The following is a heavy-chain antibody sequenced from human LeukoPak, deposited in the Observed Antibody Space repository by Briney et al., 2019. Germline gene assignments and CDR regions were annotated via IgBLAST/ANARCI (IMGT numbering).Heavy chain of an antibody. V-gene: IGHV3-23*01. Sequence: PGGSLRLSCAASGFTFSSYAMSWVRQAPGKGLEWVSAISGSGGSTYYADSVKGRFTISRDNSKNTLYLQMNSLRAEDTAVYYCARVRSSSLLGYYYMDVWGKGTTVTVSS. J-gene: IGHJ6*03. CDR3: ARVRSSSLLGYYYMDV. CDR1: GFTFSSYA. CDR2: ISGSGGST. D-gene: IGHD2-2*01.